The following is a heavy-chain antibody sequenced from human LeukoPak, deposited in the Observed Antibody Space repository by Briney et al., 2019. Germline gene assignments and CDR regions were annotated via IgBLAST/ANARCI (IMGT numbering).Heavy chain of an antibody. Sequence: PGGSLRLSCAASGFTFSSYAMSWVRQAPGKGLEWVSAISGSGGSTYYADSVKGRFTISRDNSKNTLYLQMNSLRAEDTAVYYCAKVQHYCSSTSCQTPFDYWGQGTLVTVSS. CDR1: GFTFSSYA. J-gene: IGHJ4*02. D-gene: IGHD2-2*01. V-gene: IGHV3-23*01. CDR3: AKVQHYCSSTSCQTPFDY. CDR2: ISGSGGST.